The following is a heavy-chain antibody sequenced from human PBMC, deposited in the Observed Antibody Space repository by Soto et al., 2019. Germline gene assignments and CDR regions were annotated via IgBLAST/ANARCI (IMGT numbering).Heavy chain of an antibody. Sequence: QVQLVQSGAEVKKPGSSVKVSCKASGGTFSNYAITWVRQAPGQGLEWLGRIIPIFGSANFAQKFQVRVTLTADESTTTAYMELSNLSSDDTAVYYCAKDGGKDGYFGNWFDPWGQGTLVTVSS. V-gene: IGHV1-69*15. CDR3: AKDGGKDGYFGNWFDP. CDR1: GGTFSNYA. D-gene: IGHD5-12*01. J-gene: IGHJ5*02. CDR2: IIPIFGSA.